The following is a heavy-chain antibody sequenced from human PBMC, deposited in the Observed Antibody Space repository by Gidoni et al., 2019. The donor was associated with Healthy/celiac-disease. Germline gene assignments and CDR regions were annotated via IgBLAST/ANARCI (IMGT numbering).Heavy chain of an antibody. CDR3: ARVGCIAAYGGSERD. CDR2: IDWDDDK. D-gene: IGHD6-6*01. J-gene: IGHJ4*02. Sequence: QVTLRESGPALVKPTQTLTLTCTFSGFSLSTSGMCVSWIRQPPGKALEWLALIDWDDDKYYSTSLKTRLTISKDTSKNQVVLTMTNMDPVDTATYYCARVGCIAAYGGSERDWGQGTLVTVSS. CDR1: GFSLSTSGMC. V-gene: IGHV2-70*01.